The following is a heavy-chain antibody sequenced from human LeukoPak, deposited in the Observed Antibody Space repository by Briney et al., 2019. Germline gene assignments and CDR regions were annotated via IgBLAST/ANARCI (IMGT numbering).Heavy chain of an antibody. CDR1: GGSISSYY. J-gene: IGHJ6*03. CDR3: ARDKGYYFYMDV. CDR2: IYTSGIT. Sequence: SETLSLTCTVSGGSISSYYWRWIRQPAGQGLEWIGRIYTSGITNYNPSLKSRVTMSVDTSKNQFSLKLSSVTAADTAVYYCARDKGYYFYMDVWGKGTPVTVSS. V-gene: IGHV4-4*07.